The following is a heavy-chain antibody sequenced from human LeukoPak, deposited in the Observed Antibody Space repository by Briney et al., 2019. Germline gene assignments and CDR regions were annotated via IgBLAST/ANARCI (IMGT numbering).Heavy chain of an antibody. Sequence: GGSLRLSCAASGFTFSSYAMSWVRQAPGKGLEWVSAISGSGGSTYYADSVKGRFTISRDNAQNSLYLQMNSLRAEDTAIYHCVRDRGTYRPIDYWGQGALVTVSS. CDR3: VRDRGTYRPIDY. J-gene: IGHJ4*02. D-gene: IGHD1-26*01. CDR2: ISGSGGST. V-gene: IGHV3-23*01. CDR1: GFTFSSYA.